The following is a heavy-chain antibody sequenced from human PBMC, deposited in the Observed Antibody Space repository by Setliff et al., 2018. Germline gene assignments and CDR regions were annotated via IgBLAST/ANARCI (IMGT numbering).Heavy chain of an antibody. CDR2: INPNSGGT. J-gene: IGHJ6*02. CDR3: ARDSRGLVPAAIEGSYYYYGMDV. D-gene: IGHD2-2*02. CDR1: GYTFTGYY. V-gene: IGHV1-2*06. Sequence: GASVKVSCKASGYTFTGYYMHWVQQAPGQGLEWMGRINPNSGGTNYAQKFQGRVTMTRDTSISTAYMELSRLRSDDTAVYYCARDSRGLVPAAIEGSYYYYGMDVWGQGTTVTVSS.